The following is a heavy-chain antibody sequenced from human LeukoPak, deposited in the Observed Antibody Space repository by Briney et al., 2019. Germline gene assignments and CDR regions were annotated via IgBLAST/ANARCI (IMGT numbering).Heavy chain of an antibody. CDR3: ARGSGSGFDP. J-gene: IGHJ5*02. Sequence: SETLSLTCTVSGGSISSYYWSWIRQPPGKGLEWIGYIYYSGSTKYNPSLKSRVTISVDASKTQFSLKLNSVTAADTALYYCARGSGSGFDPWGQGTLVTVSS. V-gene: IGHV4-59*01. CDR1: GGSISSYY. CDR2: IYYSGST.